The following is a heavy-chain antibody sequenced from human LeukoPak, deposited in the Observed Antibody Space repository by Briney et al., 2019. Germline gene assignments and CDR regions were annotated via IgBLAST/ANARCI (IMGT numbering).Heavy chain of an antibody. Sequence: PWGSLRLSCAAPGFTFKSYAMSRVPQAPGKGPEWVSDIKGSGGNTYYADSVKGRFTISRDNSKNKLYLQMNSLRAEDTALYYCAKAHIDGDGYYYFDYWGQGTLVSVSS. J-gene: IGHJ4*02. CDR1: GFTFKSYA. CDR2: IKGSGGNT. V-gene: IGHV3-23*01. CDR3: AKAHIDGDGYYYFDY. D-gene: IGHD3-22*01.